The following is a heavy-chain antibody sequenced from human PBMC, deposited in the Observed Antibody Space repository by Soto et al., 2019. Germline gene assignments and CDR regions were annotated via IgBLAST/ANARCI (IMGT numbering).Heavy chain of an antibody. CDR3: ARAPVGYCSGGSCSNRWFDP. J-gene: IGHJ5*02. D-gene: IGHD2-15*01. CDR1: GYTFTSYG. Sequence: GASVKVSCKASGYTFTSYGISWVRQAPGQGLGWMGWISAYNGNTNYAQKFQGRVTITADESTSTAYMELSSLRSEDTAVYYCARAPVGYCSGGSCSNRWFDPWGQGTLVTVSS. CDR2: ISAYNGNT. V-gene: IGHV1-18*04.